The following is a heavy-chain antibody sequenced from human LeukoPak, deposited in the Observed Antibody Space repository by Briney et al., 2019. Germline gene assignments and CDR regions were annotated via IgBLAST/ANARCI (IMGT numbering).Heavy chain of an antibody. J-gene: IGHJ6*03. Sequence: GASVKVSCKASGYTFTNYDINWVRQATGQGLEWMGWMNPNSGKTGYAQKFQGRVTMTRSTSISTAYMELSSLRSEDTAMYYCARAGGSGWYLYYYYMDVWGKGTTVTVSS. D-gene: IGHD6-19*01. CDR1: GYTFTNYD. V-gene: IGHV1-8*01. CDR2: MNPNSGKT. CDR3: ARAGGSGWYLYYYYMDV.